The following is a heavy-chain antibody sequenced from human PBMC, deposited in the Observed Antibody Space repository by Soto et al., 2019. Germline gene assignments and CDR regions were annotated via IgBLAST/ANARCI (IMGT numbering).Heavy chain of an antibody. CDR2: IKSKTDGGTT. V-gene: IGHV3-15*01. Sequence: GGSLRLSCAASGFTFSNAWMSWVRQAPGKGLEWVGRIKSKTDGGTTDYAAPVKGRFTISRDDSKNTLYLQMNSLKTEDTAVYYCTTDPTNWGSCHHDAFDIWGQGTMVTVSS. CDR1: GFTFSNAW. J-gene: IGHJ3*02. CDR3: TTDPTNWGSCHHDAFDI. D-gene: IGHD7-27*01.